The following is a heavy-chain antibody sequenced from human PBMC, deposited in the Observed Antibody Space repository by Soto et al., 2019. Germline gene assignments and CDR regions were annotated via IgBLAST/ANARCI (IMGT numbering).Heavy chain of an antibody. Sequence: QVQLQESGPGLEKPSGTLSLTCAVSSGSISSSNWWSWVRQPPGKGLEWIGEIYHSGSTNYNPSLKSRVTISVDKSKNQFSLKLSSVTAADTAVYYCAREEGYSSGVDAFDIWGQGTMVTVSS. CDR1: SGSISSSNW. V-gene: IGHV4-4*02. J-gene: IGHJ3*02. CDR3: AREEGYSSGVDAFDI. D-gene: IGHD6-19*01. CDR2: IYHSGST.